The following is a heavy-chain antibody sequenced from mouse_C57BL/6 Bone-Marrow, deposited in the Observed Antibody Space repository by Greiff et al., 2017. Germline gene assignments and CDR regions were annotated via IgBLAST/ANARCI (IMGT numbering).Heavy chain of an antibody. CDR2: ISSGGSYT. Sequence: DVKLVESGGDLVKPGGSLKLSCAASGFTFSSYGMSWVRQTPDKRLEWVATISSGGSYTDYPDSVKGRFTITRDNAENTLYLQMSSLKSEDTAMYYCASHFITTVDYWGQGTTLTVSS. V-gene: IGHV5-6*02. J-gene: IGHJ2*01. D-gene: IGHD1-1*01. CDR3: ASHFITTVDY. CDR1: GFTFSSYG.